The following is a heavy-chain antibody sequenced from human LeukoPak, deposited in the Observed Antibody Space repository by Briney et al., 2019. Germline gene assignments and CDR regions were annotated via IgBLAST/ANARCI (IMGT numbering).Heavy chain of an antibody. CDR3: ARVVRGSDYYYYGMDV. J-gene: IGHJ6*04. CDR2: ISAYNGNT. Sequence: ASVKVSCKASGYTFTSYGISWVRQAPGQGLEWMGWISAYNGNTNYAQKLQGRVTMTTDTSTNTAYMELRSLRSDDTAVYYCARVVRGSDYYYYGMDVWGKGTTVTVSS. V-gene: IGHV1-18*04. CDR1: GYTFTSYG. D-gene: IGHD3-10*01.